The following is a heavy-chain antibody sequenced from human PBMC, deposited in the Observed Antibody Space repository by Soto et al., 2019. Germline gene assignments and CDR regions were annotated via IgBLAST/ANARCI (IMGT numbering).Heavy chain of an antibody. CDR3: ASPGYGDYETFFDY. V-gene: IGHV1-69*12. J-gene: IGHJ4*02. CDR2: IIPLFGTA. CDR1: GGTLSSYA. D-gene: IGHD4-17*01. Sequence: QVQLVQSGAEVKKPGSSVKVSCKASGGTLSSYAISWVRQAPGQGLEWMGGIIPLFGTANYAQKVQGRVTITADESTSTAYLELSSLRSDDTAVYYCASPGYGDYETFFDYWGQGTLVTVSS.